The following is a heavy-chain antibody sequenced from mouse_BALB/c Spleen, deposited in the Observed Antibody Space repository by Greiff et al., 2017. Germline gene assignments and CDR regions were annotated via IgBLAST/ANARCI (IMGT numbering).Heavy chain of an antibody. CDR1: GYTFSSYW. J-gene: IGHJ4*01. V-gene: IGHV1-9*01. CDR2: ILPGSGST. Sequence: QVQLQQSGAELMKPGASVKISCKATGYTFSSYWIEWVKQRPGHGLEWIGEILPGSGSTNYNEKFKGKATLTVDTSSSTAYVDLSSLTSEDSAVYYCATPGSRGYYAMDYWGQGTSVTVSS. D-gene: IGHD1-1*01. CDR3: ATPGSRGYYAMDY.